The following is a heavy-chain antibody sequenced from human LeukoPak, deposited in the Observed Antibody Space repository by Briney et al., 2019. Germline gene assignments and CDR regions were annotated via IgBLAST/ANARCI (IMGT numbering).Heavy chain of an antibody. J-gene: IGHJ4*02. Sequence: SETLSLTCTVSGGSISSSSYYWGWIRQPPGKGLEWIGSIYYSGSTYYNPSLKSRVTISVDTSKNQFSLKLSSVTAADTAVYYCARESSSSWQNCLDYWGQGTLVTVSS. CDR2: IYYSGST. D-gene: IGHD6-13*01. V-gene: IGHV4-39*07. CDR3: ARESSSSWQNCLDY. CDR1: GGSISSSSYY.